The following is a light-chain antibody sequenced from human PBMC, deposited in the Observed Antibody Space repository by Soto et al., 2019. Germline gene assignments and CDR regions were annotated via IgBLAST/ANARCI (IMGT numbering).Light chain of an antibody. CDR1: HSISDSF. CDR3: QQYHNSPFT. CDR2: GGS. V-gene: IGKV3-20*01. J-gene: IGKJ3*01. Sequence: EIVLTQSPGTLSLSPGERASLSCRASHSISDSFFAWYQQKPGQAPRLLIYGGSRRATGIPDRFSGSWSGTDFTLTINRLEPEDFAVYYCQQYHNSPFTFGPGTRVDFK.